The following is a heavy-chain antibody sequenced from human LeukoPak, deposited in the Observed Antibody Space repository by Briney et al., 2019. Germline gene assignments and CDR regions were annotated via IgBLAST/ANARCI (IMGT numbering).Heavy chain of an antibody. CDR2: IWYDGSNK. V-gene: IGHV3-33*01. Sequence: GGSLRLSCAASGFTFSSYGMHWVRQAPGKGLEWVAVIWYDGSNKYYADSVKGRFTISRDNSKNTLYLQMNSMRAEDTAVYYCARDANGDYTINYFDYWGQGTLVTVSS. J-gene: IGHJ4*02. D-gene: IGHD4-17*01. CDR1: GFTFSSYG. CDR3: ARDANGDYTINYFDY.